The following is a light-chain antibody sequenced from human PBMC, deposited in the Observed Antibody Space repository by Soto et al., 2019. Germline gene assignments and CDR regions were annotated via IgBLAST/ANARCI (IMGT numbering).Light chain of an antibody. CDR2: GAS. V-gene: IGKV3-15*01. CDR3: PQYNNWLGT. CDR1: QSVSSN. J-gene: IGKJ3*01. Sequence: EIVMTQSPATLSVSPGERATLSCRASQSVSSNLAWYQQKRGQAPRLLIYGASTRATGIPARFSGSGSGTAFIITISSLQSEDFAVSYCPQYNNWLGTFGPGTKVDIK.